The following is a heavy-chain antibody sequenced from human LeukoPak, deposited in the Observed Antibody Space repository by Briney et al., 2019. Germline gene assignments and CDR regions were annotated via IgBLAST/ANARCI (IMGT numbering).Heavy chain of an antibody. CDR1: GYTFSNHG. CDR3: TRDEYGSEVLGMFDY. D-gene: IGHD3-16*01. Sequence: GGSLRLSCAASGYTFSNHGMTWVRQGPGKGLEWVSAISANGEETYYADSVKVRYTISRDNSMNTLHFQMDSLRAEDTAVYYCTRDEYGSEVLGMFDYWGEGTLVTVSS. J-gene: IGHJ4*02. CDR2: ISANGEET. V-gene: IGHV3-23*01.